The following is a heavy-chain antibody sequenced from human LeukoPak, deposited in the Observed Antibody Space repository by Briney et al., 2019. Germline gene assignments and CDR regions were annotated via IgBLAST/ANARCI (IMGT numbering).Heavy chain of an antibody. CDR3: ARPSGSVGLGRATDYFDY. D-gene: IGHD1-26*01. J-gene: IGHJ4*02. V-gene: IGHV1-69*04. CDR1: GGTFGSYA. Sequence: ASVKVSCKASGGTFGSYAISWVRQAPGQGLEWMGRIIPILGIANYAQKFQGRVTITADKSTSTAYMELSSLRSEDTAVYYCARPSGSVGLGRATDYFDYWGQGTLVTVSS. CDR2: IIPILGIA.